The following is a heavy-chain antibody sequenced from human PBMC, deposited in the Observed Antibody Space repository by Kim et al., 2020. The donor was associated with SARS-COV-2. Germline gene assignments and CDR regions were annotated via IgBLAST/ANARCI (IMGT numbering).Heavy chain of an antibody. CDR1: GFTFSSYW. CDR3: ARDSLHLITICGVVIVAEGMEV. CDR2: IKQDGSEK. V-gene: IGHV3-7*01. J-gene: IGHJ6*02. D-gene: IGHD3-3*01. Sequence: GGSLRLSCAASGFTFSSYWMSWVRQAPGKGLEWVANIKQDGSEKYYVDSVKGRFNISRDNAKNSLYLQMNSLRAEDTAVYYCARDSLHLITICGVVIVAEGMEVWGQGTTVSVSS.